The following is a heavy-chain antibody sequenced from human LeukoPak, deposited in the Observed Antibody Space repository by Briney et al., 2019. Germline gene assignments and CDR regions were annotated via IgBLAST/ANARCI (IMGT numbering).Heavy chain of an antibody. D-gene: IGHD3-22*01. J-gene: IGHJ4*02. CDR1: GYSFTSYW. Sequence: TGESLKISCKGSGYSFTSYWIGWVRQMPGKGLEWMGVIYPGDSDTRYSPSFQGQVTISADKSISTAYLQWSSLKASDTAMYYCARPQDSSGYTAFDYWGQGTLVTVSS. CDR3: ARPQDSSGYTAFDY. CDR2: IYPGDSDT. V-gene: IGHV5-51*01.